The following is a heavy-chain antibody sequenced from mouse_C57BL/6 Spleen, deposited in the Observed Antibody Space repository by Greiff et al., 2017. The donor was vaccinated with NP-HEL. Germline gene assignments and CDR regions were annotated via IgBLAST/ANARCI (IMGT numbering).Heavy chain of an antibody. J-gene: IGHJ4*01. CDR2: ISSGSSTI. CDR3: AKYYGSSYAMDY. Sequence: EVQRVESGGGLVKPGGSLKLSCAASGFTFSDYGMHWVRQAPEKGLEWVAYISSGSSTIYYADTVKGRFTISRDNAKNTLFLQMTILRSEDTAMYYCAKYYGSSYAMDYWGQGTSVTVSS. D-gene: IGHD1-1*01. V-gene: IGHV5-17*01. CDR1: GFTFSDYG.